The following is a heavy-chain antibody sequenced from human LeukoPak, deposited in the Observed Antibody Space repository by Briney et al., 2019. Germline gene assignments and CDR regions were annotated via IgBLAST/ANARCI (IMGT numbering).Heavy chain of an antibody. Sequence: SGTLSLTCAVSGGSISSSNWWRWVRQPPGKRLEWVGEIYHSGSTNYNPSLKSRVTISVDKSKNQFSLKLSSLTAADTAVYYCASTYSRRDYWGQGTLVTVSS. D-gene: IGHD6-13*01. CDR2: IYHSGST. CDR3: ASTYSRRDY. CDR1: GGSISSSNW. J-gene: IGHJ4*02. V-gene: IGHV4-4*02.